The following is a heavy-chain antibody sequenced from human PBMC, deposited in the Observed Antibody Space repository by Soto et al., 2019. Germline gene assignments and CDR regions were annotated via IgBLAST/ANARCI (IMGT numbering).Heavy chain of an antibody. CDR3: ALILRGYSGYDALGSYYYYDMDV. D-gene: IGHD5-12*01. V-gene: IGHV2-70*11. CDR2: IDWDDDK. CDR1: GFSLSTSGMC. Sequence: GSGPTLVNPTQTLTLTCTFSGFSLSTSGMCVSWIRQPPGKALEWLARIDWDDDKYYSTSLKTRLTISKDTSKNQVVLTMTNMKPVDTATSYCALILRGYSGYDALGSYYYYDMDVWGKGTTVTVSS. J-gene: IGHJ6*03.